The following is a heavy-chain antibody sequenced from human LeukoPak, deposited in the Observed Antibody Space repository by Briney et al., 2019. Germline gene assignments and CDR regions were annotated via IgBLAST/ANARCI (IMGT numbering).Heavy chain of an antibody. Sequence: PGGSLRLSCAASGFTFSSYAMSWVRQASGKGLEWVSAISGSGGSTYYADSVKGRFTISRDNSKNTLYLQMNSLRAEDTAVYYCAKSGYGDYEFWFDPWGQGTLVTVSS. CDR3: AKSGYGDYEFWFDP. CDR1: GFTFSSYA. J-gene: IGHJ5*02. CDR2: ISGSGGST. D-gene: IGHD4-17*01. V-gene: IGHV3-23*01.